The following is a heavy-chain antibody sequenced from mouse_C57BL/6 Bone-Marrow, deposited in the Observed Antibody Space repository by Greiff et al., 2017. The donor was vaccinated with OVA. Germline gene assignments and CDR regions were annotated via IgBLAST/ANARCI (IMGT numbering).Heavy chain of an antibody. CDR3: ARHEDGGTAWFAY. CDR2: INPNYGTT. V-gene: IGHV1-39*01. CDR1: GYSFTDYN. J-gene: IGHJ3*01. Sequence: EVQLQQSGPELVKPGASVKISCKASGYSFTDYNMNWVKQSNGKSLEWIGVINPNYGTTSYNQKFKGKATLTVDPSSSTVYMELSRLTSEDSAVYFCARHEDGGTAWFAYWGQGTLVTVSA. D-gene: IGHD4-1*01.